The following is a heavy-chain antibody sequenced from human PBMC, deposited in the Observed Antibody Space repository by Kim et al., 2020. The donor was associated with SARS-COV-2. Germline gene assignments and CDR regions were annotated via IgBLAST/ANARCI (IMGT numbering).Heavy chain of an antibody. J-gene: IGHJ3*02. V-gene: IGHV4-61*02. Sequence: SETLSLTCSVSGGSINSGSYYWNWIRPPAEKGLEWIGRIYTSGSTNYNSSLKSRVTISVDTSKNQFSLNLSSVTAADTAVYYCARGGYGGANNAFDIWGQGTMVTVSS. D-gene: IGHD5-12*01. CDR2: IYTSGST. CDR3: ARGGYGGANNAFDI. CDR1: GGSINSGSYY.